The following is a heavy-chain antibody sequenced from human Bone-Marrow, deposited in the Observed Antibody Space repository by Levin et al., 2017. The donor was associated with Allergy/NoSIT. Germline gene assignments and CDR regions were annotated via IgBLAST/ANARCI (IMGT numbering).Heavy chain of an antibody. CDR3: ARGALSYSSSWYPYYFDY. V-gene: IGHV1-2*02. CDR1: GYTFTGYY. D-gene: IGHD6-13*01. J-gene: IGHJ4*02. CDR2: INPNSGGT. Sequence: ASVKVSCKASGYTFTGYYMHWVRQAPGQGLEWMGWINPNSGGTNYAQKFQGRVTMTRDTSISTAYMELSRLRSDDTAVYYCARGALSYSSSWYPYYFDYWGQGTLVTVSS.